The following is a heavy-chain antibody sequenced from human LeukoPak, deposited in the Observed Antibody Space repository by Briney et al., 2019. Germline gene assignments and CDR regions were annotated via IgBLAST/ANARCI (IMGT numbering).Heavy chain of an antibody. D-gene: IGHD5-18*01. Sequence: SETLSLTCAVYGGPFSGYYWSWIRQPPGKGLEWIGYIYYSGSTNYNPSLKSRVTISVDTSKNQFSLKLSSVTAADTAVYYCASGNRGYSYGYPDYWGQGTLVTVSS. V-gene: IGHV4-59*01. CDR3: ASGNRGYSYGYPDY. CDR1: GGPFSGYY. CDR2: IYYSGST. J-gene: IGHJ4*02.